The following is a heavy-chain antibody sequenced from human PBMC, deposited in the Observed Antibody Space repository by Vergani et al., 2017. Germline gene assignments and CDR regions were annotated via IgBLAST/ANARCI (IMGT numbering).Heavy chain of an antibody. CDR3: AKDGSNAGLGYDSSGYYYPGDY. D-gene: IGHD3-22*01. CDR1: GFTVSSNY. V-gene: IGHV3-53*04. Sequence: EVQLVESGGGLVQPGGSLRLSCAASGFTVSSNYMSWVRQAPGKGLEWVSVIYSGGSTYYADSVKGRFTISRHNSKNTLYLQMNSLRAEDTAVYYCAKDGSNAGLGYDSSGYYYPGDYWGQGTLVTVSS. CDR2: IYSGGST. J-gene: IGHJ4*02.